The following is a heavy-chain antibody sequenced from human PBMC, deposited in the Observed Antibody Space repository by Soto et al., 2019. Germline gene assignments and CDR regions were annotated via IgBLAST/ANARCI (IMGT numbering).Heavy chain of an antibody. CDR1: GVDISSYY. CDR3: AREVDFWSGYRPMDV. Sequence: SETPYPTCTVCGVDISSYYWSWIRQSPGRGLEWIGYVYYSGTTNYNPSLKSRVTISVDTSSNQFFLKMNSVTAADTAVYYCAREVDFWSGYRPMDVWGKGTTVT. D-gene: IGHD3-3*01. J-gene: IGHJ6*04. CDR2: VYYSGTT. V-gene: IGHV4-59*01.